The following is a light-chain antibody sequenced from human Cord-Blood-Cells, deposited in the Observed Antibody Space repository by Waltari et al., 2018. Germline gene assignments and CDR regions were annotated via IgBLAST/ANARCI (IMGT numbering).Light chain of an antibody. Sequence: QSALTQPGSVSGSPGQSITISCTGTSSDVGGYTYVSWAQQHPGKAPKLMIYDVSKRPSGVSNRFSGSKSGNTASLTISGLQAEDEADYYCSSYTSSSTLVFGGGTKLTVL. V-gene: IGLV2-14*01. J-gene: IGLJ3*02. CDR2: DVS. CDR3: SSYTSSSTLV. CDR1: SSDVGGYTY.